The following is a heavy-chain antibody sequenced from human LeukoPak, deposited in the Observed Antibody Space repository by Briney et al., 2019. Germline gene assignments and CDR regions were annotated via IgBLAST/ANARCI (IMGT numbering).Heavy chain of an antibody. D-gene: IGHD1-26*01. Sequence: SETLSLTCTVSGGSISSSSYYWDWIRQPPGKGLEWIGSIYYSGSTDYNPSLKSRVTISPDKSKNQFSLTLTSVTAADTAVYFCARAPLSGTYYTDAFDIWGQGTMVTVSS. CDR1: GGSISSSSYY. CDR2: IYYSGST. V-gene: IGHV4-39*07. CDR3: ARAPLSGTYYTDAFDI. J-gene: IGHJ3*02.